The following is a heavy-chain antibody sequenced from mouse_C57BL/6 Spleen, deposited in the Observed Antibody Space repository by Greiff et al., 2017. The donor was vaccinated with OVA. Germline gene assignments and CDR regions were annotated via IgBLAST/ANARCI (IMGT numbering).Heavy chain of an antibody. Sequence: VQLQESGPELVKPGASVKISCKASGYAFSSSWMNWVKQRPGKGLEWIGRIYPGDGDTNYNGKFKGKATLTADKSSSTAYMQLSSLTSEDSAVYFCARLWDYDGYFDYWGQGTTLTVSS. V-gene: IGHV1-82*01. D-gene: IGHD2-4*01. CDR2: IYPGDGDT. CDR3: ARLWDYDGYFDY. J-gene: IGHJ2*01. CDR1: GYAFSSSW.